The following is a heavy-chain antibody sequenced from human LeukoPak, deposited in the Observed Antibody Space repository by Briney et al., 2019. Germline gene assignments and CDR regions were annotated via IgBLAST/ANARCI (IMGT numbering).Heavy chain of an antibody. V-gene: IGHV3-20*04. J-gene: IGHJ4*02. CDR1: GFTFNDYG. CDR2: INWNGGST. CDR3: ARNFGGGDSSGPYY. D-gene: IGHD3-22*01. Sequence: GGSLRLSCAASGFTFNDYGMSWVRQAPGKGQEWVSAINWNGGSTGYADSVKGRFTISRDNAKNSLYLQMNSLRAEDTALYYCARNFGGGDSSGPYYWGQGTLVTVSS.